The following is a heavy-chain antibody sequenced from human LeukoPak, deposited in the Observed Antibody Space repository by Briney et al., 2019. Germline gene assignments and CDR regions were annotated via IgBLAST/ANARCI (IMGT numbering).Heavy chain of an antibody. D-gene: IGHD6-13*01. CDR2: ISYDGSNE. CDR1: GFTFSSYV. Sequence: GGSLRLSCAASGFTFSSYVMHWVRQAPGKGLEWVAIISYDGSNEYYADSVKGRFTISRDNSKNTLYLQMNSLRAADTAAYYCARDLRSSWPLAYWGQGTLVTVSS. CDR3: ARDLRSSWPLAY. J-gene: IGHJ4*02. V-gene: IGHV3-30*04.